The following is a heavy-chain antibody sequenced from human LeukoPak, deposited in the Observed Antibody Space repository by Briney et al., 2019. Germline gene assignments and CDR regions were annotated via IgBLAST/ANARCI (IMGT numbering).Heavy chain of an antibody. CDR2: ISSSGSII. Sequence: GGCLRPSCVPAGFTLSMYSIKWVRPAPGRWMGWVSYISSSGSIIYYADSVKGRFTISRDNAKNSLYLQMNSLRAEDTAVYYCARDMWLPSGDYWGQGTLVTVSS. D-gene: IGHD3-22*01. CDR1: GFTLSMYS. J-gene: IGHJ4*02. V-gene: IGHV3-48*03. CDR3: ARDMWLPSGDY.